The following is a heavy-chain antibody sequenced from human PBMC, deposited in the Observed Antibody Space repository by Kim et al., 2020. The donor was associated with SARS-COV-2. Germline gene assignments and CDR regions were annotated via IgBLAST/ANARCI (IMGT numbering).Heavy chain of an antibody. Sequence: ASVKVSCKASGYNLLTYYMQWVRQAPGQAPEWMGWINPNTGGTRYAQQFQGRVSMTSDTSITTVYMELGNLRSDDTAVYYCARGFWSGYFQFEPWGQGSLVTVSS. J-gene: IGHJ5*02. CDR3: ARGFWSGYFQFEP. CDR2: INPNTGGT. V-gene: IGHV1-2*02. CDR1: GYNLLTYY. D-gene: IGHD3-3*01.